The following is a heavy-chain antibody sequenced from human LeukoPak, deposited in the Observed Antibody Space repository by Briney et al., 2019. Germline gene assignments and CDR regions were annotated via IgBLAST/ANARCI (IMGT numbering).Heavy chain of an antibody. CDR3: AGCYYDSSGYYYFDY. J-gene: IGHJ4*02. V-gene: IGHV1-2*02. D-gene: IGHD3-22*01. CDR2: IKPSSGAT. Sequence: ASVKVSCKASGYGFTSYSMHWELQAPGQGLEWMGWIKPSSGATNYAQKFRGRVTMTRDTSNRTSYMELSSLRSDDTALYYCAGCYYDSSGYYYFDYWGQGTLVTVSS. CDR1: GYGFTSYS.